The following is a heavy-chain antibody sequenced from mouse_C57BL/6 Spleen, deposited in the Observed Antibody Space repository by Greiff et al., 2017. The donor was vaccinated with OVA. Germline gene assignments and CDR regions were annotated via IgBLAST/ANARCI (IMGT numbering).Heavy chain of an antibody. CDR3: ARLTTVVADYFDY. J-gene: IGHJ2*01. CDR1: GFTFSDYY. V-gene: IGHV5-16*01. Sequence: EVQLVESEGGLVQPGSSMKLSCTASGFTFSDYYMAWVRQVPEKGLEWVANINYDGSSTYYLDSLKSRFIISRDNAKNMLYLQMSSLKSEDTATYYCARLTTVVADYFDYWGQGTTLTVSS. CDR2: INYDGSST. D-gene: IGHD1-1*01.